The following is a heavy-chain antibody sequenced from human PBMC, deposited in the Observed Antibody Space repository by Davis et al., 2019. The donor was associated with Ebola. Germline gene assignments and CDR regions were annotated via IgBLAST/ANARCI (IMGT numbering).Heavy chain of an antibody. CDR2: INPNSGGT. CDR1: GYTFTGYY. CDR3: ARDSEDTAMAWWDY. V-gene: IGHV1-2*02. D-gene: IGHD5-18*01. J-gene: IGHJ4*02. Sequence: ASVKVSCKASGYTFTGYYMHWVRQAPGQGLEWMGWINPNSGGTNYAQKFQGRVTMTRDTSISTAYMELSRLRSDDTAVYYCARDSEDTAMAWWDYWGQGTLVTVSS.